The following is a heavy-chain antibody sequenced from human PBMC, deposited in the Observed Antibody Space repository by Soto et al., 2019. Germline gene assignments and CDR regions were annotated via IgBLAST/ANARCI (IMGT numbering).Heavy chain of an antibody. CDR3: ASGYYDFWSGYYISPYGMDV. D-gene: IGHD3-3*01. CDR2: ISSRGSSI. V-gene: IGHV3-11*01. Sequence: GGSLRLSCAVSGFTFSDYYMSWIRQAPGKGLEWVSYISSRGSSIYYADSVKGRFTISRDNAKNSLYLQMNGLRAEDTAVYYCASGYYDFWSGYYISPYGMDVWGQGTPVTVSS. CDR1: GFTFSDYY. J-gene: IGHJ6*02.